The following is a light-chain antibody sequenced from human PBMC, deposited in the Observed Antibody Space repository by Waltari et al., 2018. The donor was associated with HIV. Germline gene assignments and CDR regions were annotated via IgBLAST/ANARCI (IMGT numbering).Light chain of an antibody. V-gene: IGLV1-47*01. CDR1: TSNVETQW. CDR2: RNY. CDR3: GVWDSTLKQWL. Sequence: QSVLTQPPSASGTPGQTVTISCSGSTSNVETQWVYWYQQLPGTAPKLLIYRNYQRPSGVPDRFSSSKSCASASLIISGLRSEDEADYSCGVWDSTLKQWLFGGGTKLTVL. J-gene: IGLJ3*02.